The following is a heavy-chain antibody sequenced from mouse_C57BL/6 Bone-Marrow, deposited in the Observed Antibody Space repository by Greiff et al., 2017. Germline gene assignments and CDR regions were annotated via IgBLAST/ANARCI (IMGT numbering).Heavy chain of an antibody. CDR1: GYTFTDYY. CDR2: IYPGSGNT. Sequence: QVQLQQSGAELVRPGASVKLSCKASGYTFTDYYINWVKQRPGQGLEWIASIYPGSGNTYYNEKFKGKATLTAEKSSITAYMQLSSLTSEDSAVYFCARGVYYYGLAYWGQGTLVTVSA. V-gene: IGHV1-76*01. J-gene: IGHJ3*01. CDR3: ARGVYYYGLAY. D-gene: IGHD1-1*01.